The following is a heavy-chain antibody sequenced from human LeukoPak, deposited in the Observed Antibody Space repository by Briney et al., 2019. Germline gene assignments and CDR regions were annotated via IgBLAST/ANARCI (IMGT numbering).Heavy chain of an antibody. CDR2: IHYTGST. Sequence: SETLSLTCTVSGGSISSYYWSWIRQSPGKGLECIGYIHYTGSTNYNPSLKSRVTISVDTSKNQFSLKLSSVTAADTAVYYCARAHPYYYDSSGYFVYFDYWGQGTLVTVSS. CDR3: ARAHPYYYDSSGYFVYFDY. J-gene: IGHJ4*02. V-gene: IGHV4-59*01. D-gene: IGHD3-22*01. CDR1: GGSISSYY.